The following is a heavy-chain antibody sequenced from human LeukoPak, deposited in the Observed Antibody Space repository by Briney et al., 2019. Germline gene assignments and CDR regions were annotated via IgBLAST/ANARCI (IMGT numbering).Heavy chain of an antibody. Sequence: AGSLTLSCAASGFSFSNACRSWIRQAPGKGLEWVGRIKSKTDSGTTDYAAPVKGRFSVSRDDSKNKQCLQMNSLKTEDTGVYYCTPGSLGESTIDYWGQGILVTVSS. CDR2: IKSKTDSGTT. V-gene: IGHV3-15*01. CDR1: GFSFSNAC. CDR3: TPGSLGESTIDY. D-gene: IGHD3-10*01. J-gene: IGHJ4*02.